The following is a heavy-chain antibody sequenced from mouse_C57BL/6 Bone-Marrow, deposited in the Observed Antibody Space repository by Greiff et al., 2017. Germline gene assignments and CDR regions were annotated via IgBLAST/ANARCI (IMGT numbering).Heavy chain of an antibody. CDR1: GFNFKDDY. J-gene: IGHJ1*03. Sequence: EVKLVESGAELVRPGASVKLSCTASGFNFKDDYMHWVQQGPEQGLEWIGWIGPGNGDTEYASKFKGQATITADTSSNTAYLQLSSLTSEDAAVYYCSADSFYGYFDVWGTGTTVTVSS. CDR2: IGPGNGDT. D-gene: IGHD2-12*01. V-gene: IGHV14-4*01. CDR3: SADSFYGYFDV.